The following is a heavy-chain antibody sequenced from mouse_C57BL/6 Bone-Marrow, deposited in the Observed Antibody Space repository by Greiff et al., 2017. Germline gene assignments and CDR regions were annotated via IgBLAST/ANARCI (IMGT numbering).Heavy chain of an antibody. CDR1: GYTFTDYN. Sequence: VQLQQSGPELVKPGASVKIPCKASGYTFTDYNMDWVKPSHGKSLEWIGDINPNNGGTIYNQKFKGKATLTVDQSASTAYMELRSLTSEDTAVYYCARTDYGSSYWYFDVWGTGTTVTVSS. CDR2: INPNNGGT. J-gene: IGHJ1*03. CDR3: ARTDYGSSYWYFDV. D-gene: IGHD1-1*01. V-gene: IGHV1-18*01.